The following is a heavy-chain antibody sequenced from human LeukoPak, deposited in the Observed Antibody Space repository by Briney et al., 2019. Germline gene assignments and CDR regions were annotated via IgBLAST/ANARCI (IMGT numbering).Heavy chain of an antibody. J-gene: IGHJ6*02. CDR1: GFTFSSYS. D-gene: IGHD6-19*01. CDR2: ISSSSSYI. Sequence: PGRSLRLSCAASGFTFSSYSMNWGRQAPGKGLEWVSSISSSSSYIYYADSVKGRFTISRDNAKNSLYLQMNSLRAEDTAVYYCARDFFGYSSGWSAYYGVDVWGQGTTVTVSS. V-gene: IGHV3-21*01. CDR3: ARDFFGYSSGWSAYYGVDV.